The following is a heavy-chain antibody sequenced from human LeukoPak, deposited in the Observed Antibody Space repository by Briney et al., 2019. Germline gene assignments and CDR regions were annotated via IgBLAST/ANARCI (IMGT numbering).Heavy chain of an antibody. CDR3: ARGRAAGYYYYYYMDV. Sequence: SETLSLTCAVYGGSFSGYYWSWIRQPPGKGVEWIGEINHSGSTNYNPSLKSRVTISVDTSKNQFSLKLSSVTAADTAVYYCARGRAAGYYYYYYMDVWGKGTTVTVSS. J-gene: IGHJ6*03. CDR2: INHSGST. CDR1: GGSFSGYY. D-gene: IGHD6-13*01. V-gene: IGHV4-34*01.